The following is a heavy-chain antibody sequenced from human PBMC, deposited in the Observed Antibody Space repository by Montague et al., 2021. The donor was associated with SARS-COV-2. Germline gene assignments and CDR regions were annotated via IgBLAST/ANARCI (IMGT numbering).Heavy chain of an antibody. D-gene: IGHD1-26*01. V-gene: IGHV4-4*01. Sequence: ETLSLTCAGYRDSGGTDNRRTSAHLTSGHDLPCIGEIYHTGSTKYKPSLKSRVSMSVDKSWNQFSLRLTSVTAADTAIHCCERRGSGRSDLAYWGQGTLVTVSS. CDR3: ERRGSGRSDLAY. CDR1: RDSGGTDNR. J-gene: IGHJ4*02. CDR2: IYHTGST.